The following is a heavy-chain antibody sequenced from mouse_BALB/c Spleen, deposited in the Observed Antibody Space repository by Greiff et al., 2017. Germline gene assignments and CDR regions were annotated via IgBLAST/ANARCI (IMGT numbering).Heavy chain of an antibody. Sequence: EVHLVESGGGLVKPGGSLKLSCAASGFSFSSYAMSWVRQTPEKRLEWVATISSGGSTYYPDSVKGRFTISRDNARNILYLQMSSLKSEDTARYYCSRVNPTLDYWGQGTSVTVSS. CDR1: GFSFSSYA. CDR3: SRVNPTLDY. D-gene: IGHD2-10*01. V-gene: IGHV5-6-5*01. J-gene: IGHJ4*01. CDR2: ISSGGST.